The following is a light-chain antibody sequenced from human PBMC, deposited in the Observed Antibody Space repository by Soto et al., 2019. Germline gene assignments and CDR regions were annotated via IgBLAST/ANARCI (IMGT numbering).Light chain of an antibody. Sequence: QSVLTQPPSVSAAPGQKVTISCSGSSSNIGNNYVSWYQQLPGTAPKLLIYENNKRPSGIPDRFSGSKSGTSATLGITGLQTGDEADYYCGTWDSSLSAWVFGGGTKVPVL. CDR1: SSNIGNNY. CDR2: ENN. J-gene: IGLJ3*02. V-gene: IGLV1-51*02. CDR3: GTWDSSLSAWV.